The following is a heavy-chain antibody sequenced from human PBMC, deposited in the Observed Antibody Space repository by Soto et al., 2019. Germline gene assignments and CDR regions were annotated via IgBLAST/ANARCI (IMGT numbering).Heavy chain of an antibody. CDR3: ARYGSGSDIAY. J-gene: IGHJ4*02. D-gene: IGHD3-10*01. CDR2: IIPIFGTP. CDR1: GGTFSTYA. Sequence: QVQLVQSGAEVKKPGSSVKVSCKASGGTFSTYAFSWVRQAPGQGLEWMGGIIPIFGTPNYAPKFQGIVTITADESTSPAYNELSSLRPEDTAVYYCARYGSGSDIAYWGQGTLVTVSS. V-gene: IGHV1-69*12.